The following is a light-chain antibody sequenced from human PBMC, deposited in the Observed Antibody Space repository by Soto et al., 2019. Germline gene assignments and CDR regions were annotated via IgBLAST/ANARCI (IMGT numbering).Light chain of an antibody. CDR1: SSDVGSYNL. CDR2: EGS. Sequence: QSVLTQPASVSGSPGQSIAISCTGTSSDVGSYNLVSWYQQHQGKAPKLMIYEGSKRPSGVSNRFSGSKSGNTASLTISGLQAEDEADYYCCSYAGSSTFPYVFGTGTKVTVL. J-gene: IGLJ1*01. CDR3: CSYAGSSTFPYV. V-gene: IGLV2-23*03.